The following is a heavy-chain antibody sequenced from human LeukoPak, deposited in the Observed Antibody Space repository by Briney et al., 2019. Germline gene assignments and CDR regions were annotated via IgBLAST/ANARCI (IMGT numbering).Heavy chain of an antibody. CDR1: GGSISSGGYY. Sequence: PSQTLSLTCTVSGGSISSGGYYWSWIRQYPGKGLEWIGYIYYSGSTYYNPSLKSRVTISVDTSKNQFSLKLSSVTAADTAVYYCARFGPLSSSSPYFDYWGQGTLVTVSS. D-gene: IGHD6-6*01. CDR2: IYYSGST. V-gene: IGHV4-31*03. CDR3: ARFGPLSSSSPYFDY. J-gene: IGHJ4*02.